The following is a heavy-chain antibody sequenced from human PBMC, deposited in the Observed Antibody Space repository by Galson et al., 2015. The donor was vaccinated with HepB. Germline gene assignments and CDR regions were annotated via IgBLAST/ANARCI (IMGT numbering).Heavy chain of an antibody. Sequence: QSGAEVKKPGESLKIACKGSGYYFSHFWIGWGRQMPGRGLEWMGIIYPGDSDTRYQPSFASHGTISADKSSRPAYLQWTNLKASDTGFYYCARRPREAGAVDYWGQGTLVTVSS. V-gene: IGHV5-51*03. D-gene: IGHD6-13*01. J-gene: IGHJ4*02. CDR1: GYYFSHFW. CDR3: ARRPREAGAVDY. CDR2: IYPGDSDT.